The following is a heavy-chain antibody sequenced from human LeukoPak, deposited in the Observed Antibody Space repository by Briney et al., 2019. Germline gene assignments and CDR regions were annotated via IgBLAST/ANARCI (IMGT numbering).Heavy chain of an antibody. V-gene: IGHV4-34*01. CDR1: GGSFSGYY. Sequence: PETLSLTCAVYGGSFSGYYWSWIRQPPGKGLEWIGEINHSGSTNYNPSLKSRVTISVDTSKNQFSLKLSSVTAADTAVYYCARRRRYNWNAYFDYWGQGTLVTVSS. CDR3: ARRRRYNWNAYFDY. J-gene: IGHJ4*02. D-gene: IGHD1-1*01. CDR2: INHSGST.